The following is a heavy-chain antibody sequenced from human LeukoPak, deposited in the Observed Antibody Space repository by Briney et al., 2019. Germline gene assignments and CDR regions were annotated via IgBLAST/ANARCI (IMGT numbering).Heavy chain of an antibody. CDR1: GFTFSDYA. CDR2: ISGSGGST. CDR3: AKLHNLNCDY. D-gene: IGHD1-14*01. J-gene: IGHJ4*02. Sequence: GGSLRLSCAASGFTFSDYAMSWVRQAPGKGLEWISTISGSGGSTYYADSVKGRFTISRDSSKNTLYLQMNNLRPEDTAVYYCAKLHNLNCDYWGLGTLVTVSS. V-gene: IGHV3-23*01.